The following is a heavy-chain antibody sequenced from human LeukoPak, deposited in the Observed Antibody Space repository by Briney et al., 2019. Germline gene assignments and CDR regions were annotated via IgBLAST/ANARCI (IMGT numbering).Heavy chain of an antibody. CDR1: GYSISSGYY. J-gene: IGHJ4*02. V-gene: IGHV4-38-2*02. CDR3: ARAKPNIAAAGIADY. CDR2: IYHSGST. D-gene: IGHD6-13*01. Sequence: SETLSLTCTVSGYSISSGYYWGWIRQPPGKGLEWIGSIYHSGSTYYNPSLKSRVTISVDTSKNQFSLKLSSVTAADTAVYYCARAKPNIAAAGIADYWGQGTLVTVSS.